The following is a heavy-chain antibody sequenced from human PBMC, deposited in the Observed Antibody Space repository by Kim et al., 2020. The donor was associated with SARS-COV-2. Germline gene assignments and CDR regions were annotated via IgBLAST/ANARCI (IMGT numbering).Heavy chain of an antibody. CDR1: GFTFSPFA. CDR3: ARNFGSATMIGDV. V-gene: IGHV3-33*01. Sequence: GGSLRLSCTASGFTFSPFAMHWVRQAPGKGLEWVAVIRSDVSKRYYAESVKDRFTISRDNSKNTLYLQMNSLRAEDTAIYYCARNFGSATMIGDVWGLGTMVTVSS. D-gene: IGHD3-10*01. CDR2: IRSDVSKR. J-gene: IGHJ3*01.